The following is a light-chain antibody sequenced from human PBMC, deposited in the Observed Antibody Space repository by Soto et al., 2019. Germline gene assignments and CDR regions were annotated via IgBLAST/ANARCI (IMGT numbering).Light chain of an antibody. Sequence: EIVMTQSPATLSVSPGERATLSCRASQSVSSNLAWYQQKPGQAPRLLIYGASTRATGIPGRFSGSGSGTEFTLTISSLQSEDCAVYYCQQYKKWYTFGQGTKLESK. J-gene: IGKJ2*01. CDR1: QSVSSN. CDR2: GAS. V-gene: IGKV3-15*01. CDR3: QQYKKWYT.